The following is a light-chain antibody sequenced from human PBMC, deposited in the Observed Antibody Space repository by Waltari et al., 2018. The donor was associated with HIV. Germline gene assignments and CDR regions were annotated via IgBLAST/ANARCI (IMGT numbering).Light chain of an antibody. CDR2: DNN. J-gene: IGLJ2*01. V-gene: IGLV1-51*01. Sequence: QSVLTQPPSVSAAPGQQVTISCSGPTSNLGNNFVSWYQLLPGTAPKLLIYDNNKRPSGIPDRFSGSKAGTSAALGITGLQTGDEADYYCGTWDSSLSAVVFGGGTKLTVL. CDR3: GTWDSSLSAVV. CDR1: TSNLGNNF.